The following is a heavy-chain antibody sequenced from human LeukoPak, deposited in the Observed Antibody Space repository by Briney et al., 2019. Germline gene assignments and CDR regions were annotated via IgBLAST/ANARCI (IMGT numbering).Heavy chain of an antibody. D-gene: IGHD1-14*01. Sequence: PGGSLRLSCAATGFTFSSFSMHWVRQAPGKGLEWVAHVASDGSYKWYADSVRGRFTISRDNSKNTLFLQMNSLGAEDTGVYYCARDADRSHFYWGQGTLVTVSS. V-gene: IGHV3-30*03. CDR2: VASDGSYK. CDR1: GFTFSSFS. J-gene: IGHJ4*02. CDR3: ARDADRSHFY.